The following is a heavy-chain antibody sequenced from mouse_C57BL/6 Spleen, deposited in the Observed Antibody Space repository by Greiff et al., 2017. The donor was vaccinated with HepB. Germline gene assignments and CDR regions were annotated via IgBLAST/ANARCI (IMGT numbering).Heavy chain of an antibody. CDR1: GYSFTDYN. Sequence: VQLQQSGPELVKPGASVKISCKASGYSFTDYNMNWVKQSNGKSLEWIGVINPNYGTTSYNQKFKGKATLTVDQSSSTAYMQLNSLTSEYSAVYYCAREGFTTVADYFDYWGQGTTLTVSS. V-gene: IGHV1-39*01. CDR2: INPNYGTT. CDR3: AREGFTTVADYFDY. D-gene: IGHD1-1*01. J-gene: IGHJ2*01.